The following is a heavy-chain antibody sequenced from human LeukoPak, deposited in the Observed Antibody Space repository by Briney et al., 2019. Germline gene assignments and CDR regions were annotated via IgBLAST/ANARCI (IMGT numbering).Heavy chain of an antibody. V-gene: IGHV3-48*03. J-gene: IGHJ4*02. CDR2: ISGTGTTI. CDR3: ARVVRDGYNRIDY. CDR1: GFTFSTYE. D-gene: IGHD5-24*01. Sequence: GGSLRLSCAASGFTFSTYEMNWVRQAPGKGLEWLSYISGTGTTIYYADSVKGRFTISRDNAKNSLYLQMNSLRAEDTAVYYCARVVRDGYNRIDYWGQGTLVTVSS.